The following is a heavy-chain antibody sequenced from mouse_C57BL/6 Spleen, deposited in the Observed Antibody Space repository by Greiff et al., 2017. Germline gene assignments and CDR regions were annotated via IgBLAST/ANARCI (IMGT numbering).Heavy chain of an antibody. CDR2: ISDGGSYT. V-gene: IGHV5-4*01. J-gene: IGHJ4*01. CDR3: AREEEYNSNPGAMDY. CDR1: GFTFSSYA. D-gene: IGHD2-5*01. Sequence: EVQLVESGGGLVKPGGSLKLSCAASGFTFSSYAMSWVRQTPEKRLEWVATISDGGSYTYYPDNVKGRFTISRDNAKNNLYLQMSHLKSEGTAMYDCAREEEYNSNPGAMDYWGQGTSVTVSS.